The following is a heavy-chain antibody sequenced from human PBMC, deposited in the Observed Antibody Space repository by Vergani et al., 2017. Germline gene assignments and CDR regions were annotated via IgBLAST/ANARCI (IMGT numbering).Heavy chain of an antibody. Sequence: QVHLVESGGGVVQPGRSLRLSCVVSGFTSSSYGMHWVRPAPGKGLEWVAVISYDGTQKYYADSVKGRFTISRDNSKSTLYLQMNSLRTEDTAVYYCATKSCGTPGCQIGYFREWGQGTLVTVSS. CDR3: ATKSCGTPGCQIGYFRE. CDR2: ISYDGTQK. J-gene: IGHJ1*01. V-gene: IGHV3-30*03. D-gene: IGHD1-1*01. CDR1: GFTSSSYG.